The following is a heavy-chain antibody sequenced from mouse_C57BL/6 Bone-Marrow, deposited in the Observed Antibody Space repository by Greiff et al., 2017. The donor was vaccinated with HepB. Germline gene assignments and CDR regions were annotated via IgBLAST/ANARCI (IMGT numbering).Heavy chain of an antibody. Sequence: VQLQQPGAELVKPGASVKLSCKASGYTFTSYWMHWVKQRPGRGLEWIGRIDPNSGGTKYNEKFKSKATLTVDKPSSTAYIQLSSLTSEDSAVYYCAREDNYYGSSYWYFDVWGTGTTVTVSS. J-gene: IGHJ1*03. D-gene: IGHD1-1*01. CDR3: AREDNYYGSSYWYFDV. CDR1: GYTFTSYW. V-gene: IGHV1-72*01. CDR2: IDPNSGGT.